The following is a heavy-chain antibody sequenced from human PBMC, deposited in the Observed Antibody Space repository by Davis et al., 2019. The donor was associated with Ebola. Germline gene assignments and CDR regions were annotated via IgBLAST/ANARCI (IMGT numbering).Heavy chain of an antibody. D-gene: IGHD4-17*01. V-gene: IGHV3-30-3*01. Sequence: PGGSLRLSCAASGFTFSSYAMHWVRQAPGKGLEWVAVISYDGSNKYYADSVKGRFTISRDNSKNTLYLQMNSLRAEGTAVYYCARDSNGEGPHLNYYYCGMDVWGQGTTVSVSS. CDR1: GFTFSSYA. CDR3: ARDSNGEGPHLNYYYCGMDV. J-gene: IGHJ6*02. CDR2: ISYDGSNK.